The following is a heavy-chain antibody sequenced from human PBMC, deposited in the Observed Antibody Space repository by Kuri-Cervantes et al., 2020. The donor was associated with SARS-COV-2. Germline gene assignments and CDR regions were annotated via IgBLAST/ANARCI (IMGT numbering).Heavy chain of an antibody. CDR3: ARANGGSYRDWFDP. V-gene: IGHV3-30*03. CDR1: GFTFSSYG. D-gene: IGHD1-26*01. Sequence: GESLKISCAASGFTFSSYGMHWVRQAPGKGLEWVAVISYDGSNKYYADSVKGRFTISRDNSKNTLYLQMNSLRAEDTAVYYCARANGGSYRDWFDPWGQGTLVTVSS. J-gene: IGHJ5*02. CDR2: ISYDGSNK.